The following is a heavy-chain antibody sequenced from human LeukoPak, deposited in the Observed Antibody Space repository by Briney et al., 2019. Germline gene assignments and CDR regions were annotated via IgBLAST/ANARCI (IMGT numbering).Heavy chain of an antibody. J-gene: IGHJ4*02. CDR1: GYTFTSYG. Sequence: ASVKVSCKASGYTFTSYGISWVRQAPGQGLEWVGWISAYNGNTNYAHKLQGRVTMTTDTSTSTAYMELRSLRSDDTAVYYCTVANWGPPILRTTDFDYWGQGTLVTVSS. CDR3: TVANWGPPILRTTDFDY. D-gene: IGHD7-27*01. CDR2: ISAYNGNT. V-gene: IGHV1-18*01.